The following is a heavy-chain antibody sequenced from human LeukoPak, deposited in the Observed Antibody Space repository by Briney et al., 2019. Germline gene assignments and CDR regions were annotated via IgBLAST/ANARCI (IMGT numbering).Heavy chain of an antibody. CDR1: GFTFSTCA. Sequence: PGGSLRLSCAASGFTFSTCAMNWVRQAPGKGLEWVSGISGSGGSTWYADSVKGRFTISRDNSKNTLYLQMNRLRAEDTATYYCAKYRTGSPYGLDVWGQGTTVTVSS. J-gene: IGHJ6*02. V-gene: IGHV3-23*01. CDR2: ISGSGGST. D-gene: IGHD1-26*01. CDR3: AKYRTGSPYGLDV.